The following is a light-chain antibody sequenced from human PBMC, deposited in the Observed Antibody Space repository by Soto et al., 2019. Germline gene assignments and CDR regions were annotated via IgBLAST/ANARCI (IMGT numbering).Light chain of an antibody. CDR2: EAS. Sequence: DIQMTQSPSSLSASVGDRVTITCRASQRISRYLNWYKQKPGKAPNLLIYEASSLQSGVPSRFSGSGSGTDFPLTISSLQPEDSATYYCQQSFSLPTFGGGTKVDIK. J-gene: IGKJ4*01. V-gene: IGKV1-39*01. CDR1: QRISRY. CDR3: QQSFSLPT.